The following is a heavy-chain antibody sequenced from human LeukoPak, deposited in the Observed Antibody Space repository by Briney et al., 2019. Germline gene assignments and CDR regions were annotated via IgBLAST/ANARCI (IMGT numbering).Heavy chain of an antibody. D-gene: IGHD3-16*01. CDR1: GGSISSYY. CDR2: IYYSGNT. Sequence: SETLSLTCTVSGGSISSYYWSWIRQPPGKGLEWIGYIYYSGNTNYNPSLKSRVTISVDTSKNQFSLKLSSVTAADTAVYYCARGVGYDYVWGSSNWGQGTTVTVSS. CDR3: ARGVGYDYVWGSSN. V-gene: IGHV4-59*12. J-gene: IGHJ6*02.